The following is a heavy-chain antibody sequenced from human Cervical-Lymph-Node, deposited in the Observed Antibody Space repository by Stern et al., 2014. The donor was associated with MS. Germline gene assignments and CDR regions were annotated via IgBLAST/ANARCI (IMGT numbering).Heavy chain of an antibody. V-gene: IGHV3-30*03. Sequence: DQLVESGGGVVQPGRSLRLSCAASGFTFSTYGMHWVRQAPGKGLEWVAVISDDGSRKFYGDLVKGRFTISRDNSKNTLYLQMNSLRPEDTAVFYCARGDNWRRLNYWGQGSLVTVSS. D-gene: IGHD1-20*01. CDR1: GFTFSTYG. J-gene: IGHJ4*02. CDR3: ARGDNWRRLNY. CDR2: ISDDGSRK.